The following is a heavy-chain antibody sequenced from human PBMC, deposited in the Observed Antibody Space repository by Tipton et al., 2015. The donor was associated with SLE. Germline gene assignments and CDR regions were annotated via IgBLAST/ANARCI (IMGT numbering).Heavy chain of an antibody. V-gene: IGHV3-30*04. D-gene: IGHD6-13*01. CDR1: GFTFSSYA. J-gene: IGHJ4*02. CDR2: ISYDGSNK. Sequence: SLRLSCAASGFTFSSYAMHWVRQAPGKGLEWVAVISYDGSNKYYADSVKGRFTISRDNSKNTLYLQMNSLRAEDTAVYYCARDAWGAAGTFDYWGQGTLVTVSS. CDR3: ARDAWGAAGTFDY.